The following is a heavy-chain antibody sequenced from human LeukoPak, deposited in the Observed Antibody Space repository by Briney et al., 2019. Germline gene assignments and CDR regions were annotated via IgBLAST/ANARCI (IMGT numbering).Heavy chain of an antibody. J-gene: IGHJ6*02. Sequence: GGSLRLSCAASGFTFSSYAMSWVRQAPGKGLEWVSVIYSGGSTYYADSVKGRFTISRDNSKNTLYLQMNSLRAEDTAVYYCARGVDYYDSSGTYYYYGMDVWGQGTTVTVSS. CDR1: GFTFSSYA. D-gene: IGHD3-22*01. V-gene: IGHV3-53*01. CDR2: IYSGGST. CDR3: ARGVDYYDSSGTYYYYGMDV.